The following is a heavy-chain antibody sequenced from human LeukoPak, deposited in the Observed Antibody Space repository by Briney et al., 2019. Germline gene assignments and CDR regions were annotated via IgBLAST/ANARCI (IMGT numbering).Heavy chain of an antibody. CDR2: IKSKIDGGTA. J-gene: IGHJ4*02. D-gene: IGHD3/OR15-3a*01. Sequence: GGSLRLSCAVSGFTFSNAWMSWVRQAPGEGLEWVGRIKSKIDGGTADYAAPVKGRFTISRDDSQNTVYLQTNSLKTEDTAVYYCTTVRTLDDAGTSLDHWGQGTLVSVSS. CDR3: TTVRTLDDAGTSLDH. CDR1: GFTFSNAW. V-gene: IGHV3-15*01.